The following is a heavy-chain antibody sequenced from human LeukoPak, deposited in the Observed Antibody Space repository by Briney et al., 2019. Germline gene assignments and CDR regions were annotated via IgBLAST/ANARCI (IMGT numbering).Heavy chain of an antibody. CDR3: ARDTGPRDFYYYYYMDV. D-gene: IGHD3-3*01. CDR2: IYTSGST. V-gene: IGHV4-4*07. Sequence: SETLSLTCTVSGGSISSYYWSWIRQPAGKGLEWIGRIYTSGSTNCNPPLKSRVTMSVDTSKNQFSLKLSSVTAADTAVYYCARDTGPRDFYYYYYMDVWGKGTTVTVSS. J-gene: IGHJ6*03. CDR1: GGSISSYY.